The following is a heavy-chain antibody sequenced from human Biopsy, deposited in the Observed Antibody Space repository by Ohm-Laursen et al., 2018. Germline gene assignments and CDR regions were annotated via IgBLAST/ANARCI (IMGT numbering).Heavy chain of an antibody. V-gene: IGHV4-59*01. Sequence: SETLSLTCAVYGGSFNGYFWSWIRQPPGKGLEWIGYISNRGSTNYNPSLRGRVTISVDTSKNQFSLKLSSLTAADTAVFFCARLYRLDDYWNDDPPDAFDVWGQGTVVTVSS. CDR2: ISNRGST. CDR3: ARLYRLDDYWNDDPPDAFDV. CDR1: GGSFNGYF. J-gene: IGHJ3*01. D-gene: IGHD3-3*01.